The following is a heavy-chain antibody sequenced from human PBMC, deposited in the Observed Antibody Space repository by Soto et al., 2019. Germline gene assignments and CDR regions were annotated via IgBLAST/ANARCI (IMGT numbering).Heavy chain of an antibody. CDR1: GYIFTDYY. CDR3: GRGLHYFDF. CDR2: INPHNGVT. J-gene: IGHJ4*02. Sequence: QVQLVQSGAEVKKPGASMKVSCKTSGYIFTDYYLHWVRQAPGQGLQWLGWINPHNGVTTYAQTFQGRVIMTRDTSVSTAYMELTSLTSHDTAVYYCGRGLHYFDFWGQGTLLTVSS. V-gene: IGHV1-2*02.